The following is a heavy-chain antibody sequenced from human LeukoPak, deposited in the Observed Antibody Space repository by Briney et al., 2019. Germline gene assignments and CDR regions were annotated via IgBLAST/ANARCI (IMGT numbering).Heavy chain of an antibody. D-gene: IGHD3-10*01. Sequence: GGSLRLSCAASGFTLSIYDMHWVRDATGKGRECGSAIFTAGDTYYPRPLKGRFTISRENPKNSLYLPMNSLRAEDTAVYYCARGADIPPSLLWFGEFPYGMDVWGQGTTVTVSS. V-gene: IGHV3-13*01. CDR3: ARGADIPPSLLWFGEFPYGMDV. J-gene: IGHJ6*02. CDR2: IFTAGDT. CDR1: GFTLSIYD.